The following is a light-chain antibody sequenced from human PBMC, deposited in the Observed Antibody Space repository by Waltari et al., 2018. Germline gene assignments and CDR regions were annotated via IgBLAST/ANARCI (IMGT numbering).Light chain of an antibody. CDR2: GAS. CDR1: QSVVFNSNNKNY. J-gene: IGKJ4*01. V-gene: IGKV4-1*01. Sequence: DIVMTQSPDALAVSLGERAAINCKSSQSVVFNSNNKNYIAWYQKKPGQPPKLLIYGASTRDAGVPDRFSGSGSETDFTLIISSLLPEDVAVYYCQKYHGVPFTCGGGTKVEIQ. CDR3: QKYHGVPFT.